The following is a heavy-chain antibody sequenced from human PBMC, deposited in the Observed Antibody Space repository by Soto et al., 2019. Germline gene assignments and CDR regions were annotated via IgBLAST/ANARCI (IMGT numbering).Heavy chain of an antibody. Sequence: SVKVSCKASGGTFSSYAISWVRQAPGQGLEWMGGIIPIFGTANYAQKFQGRVTITADESTSTAYMELSSLRSEDTAVYYCARGPSDDSGSSPYDYWGQGTLVTVSS. D-gene: IGHD1-26*01. V-gene: IGHV1-69*13. J-gene: IGHJ4*02. CDR3: ARGPSDDSGSSPYDY. CDR1: GGTFSSYA. CDR2: IIPIFGTA.